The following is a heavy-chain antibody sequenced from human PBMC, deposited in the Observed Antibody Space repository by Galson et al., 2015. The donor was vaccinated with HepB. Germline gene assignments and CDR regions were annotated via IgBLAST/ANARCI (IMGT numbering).Heavy chain of an antibody. CDR3: ARRSGRDGYNLDI. Sequence: SVKVSCKASGGSFSSYAISWVRQAPGQGLEWMGGIIPIFGTANYAQKFQGRVTITADKSTSTAYMELSSLRSEDTAVYYCARRSGRDGYNLDIWGQGTMVTVSS. CDR1: GGSFSSYA. D-gene: IGHD5-24*01. V-gene: IGHV1-69*06. J-gene: IGHJ3*02. CDR2: IIPIFGTA.